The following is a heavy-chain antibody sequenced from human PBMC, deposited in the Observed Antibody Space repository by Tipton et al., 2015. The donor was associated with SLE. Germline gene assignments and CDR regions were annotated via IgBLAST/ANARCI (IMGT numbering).Heavy chain of an antibody. D-gene: IGHD3-10*01. Sequence: TLSLTCTVSGGSISSGDYYWSWIRQPPGKGLEWIGEINHSGSTNYNPSLKSRVTISVDTSKNQFSLKLSSVTAADTAVYYCARGRRFIDYWGQGSLVTVSS. J-gene: IGHJ4*02. V-gene: IGHV4-30-4*01. CDR2: INHSGST. CDR3: ARGRRFIDY. CDR1: GGSISSGDYY.